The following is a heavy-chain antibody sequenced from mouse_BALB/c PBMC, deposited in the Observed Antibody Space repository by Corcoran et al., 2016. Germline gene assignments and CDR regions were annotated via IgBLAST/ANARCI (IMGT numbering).Heavy chain of an antibody. CDR1: GYSFTGYT. D-gene: IGHD2-1*01. V-gene: IGHV1-18*01. Sequence: EVQLQQSGPELVKPGASMKISCKASGYSFTGYTMNWVKQSHGNNLEWIGLINPYNGGTSYNQKFKGKATLTVDKSSSTAYMELLSLTSEDSAVYYCAREDGNYAMDYWGQGTSVTVSS. CDR2: INPYNGGT. CDR3: AREDGNYAMDY. J-gene: IGHJ4*01.